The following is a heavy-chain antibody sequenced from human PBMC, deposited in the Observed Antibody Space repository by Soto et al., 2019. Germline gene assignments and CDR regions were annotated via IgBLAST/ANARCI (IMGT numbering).Heavy chain of an antibody. D-gene: IGHD3-10*01. CDR3: ANGRATYGLLTHDY. Sequence: EVQLLESGGGLVQTGGSLRLSCAASGFSFRNYAMSWVSQAPGKGLEWISTLTGSSSNIYYADSVKGRFAISRDNSRNTLYLQMNSLTAEDTAVYYCANGRATYGLLTHDYWGQGTLVTVSS. CDR1: GFSFRNYA. CDR2: LTGSSSNI. V-gene: IGHV3-23*01. J-gene: IGHJ4*02.